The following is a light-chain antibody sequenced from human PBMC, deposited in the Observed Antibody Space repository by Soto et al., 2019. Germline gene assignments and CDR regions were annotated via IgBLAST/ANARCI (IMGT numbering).Light chain of an antibody. CDR3: CSYAGDVTWV. CDR1: SSDVGSYNL. CDR2: EDN. V-gene: IGLV2-23*01. Sequence: QSVLAQPASVSGSPGQSITISCTGTSSDVGSYNLGSWYRQDPGKAHKLIIYEDNKRSSGVSNRFSGSKSGNTASLTISGLQAEDEADYYCCSYAGDVTWVFGGGTKLTVL. J-gene: IGLJ2*01.